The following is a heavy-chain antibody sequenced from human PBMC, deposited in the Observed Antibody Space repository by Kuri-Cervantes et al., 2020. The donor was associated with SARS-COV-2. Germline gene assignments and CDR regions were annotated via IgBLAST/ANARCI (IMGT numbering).Heavy chain of an antibody. CDR3: ARGYSLIDY. CDR2: IYYSGST. Sequence: ESLKISCTVSGGSISSYYWSWIRQPPGKGLEWIGYIYYSGSTNYNPSLKSRVTISVDTSKNQFSLKLSSVTAVDTAVYYCARGYSLIDYWGQGTLVTVSS. CDR1: GGSISSYY. J-gene: IGHJ4*02. V-gene: IGHV4-59*01. D-gene: IGHD5-18*01.